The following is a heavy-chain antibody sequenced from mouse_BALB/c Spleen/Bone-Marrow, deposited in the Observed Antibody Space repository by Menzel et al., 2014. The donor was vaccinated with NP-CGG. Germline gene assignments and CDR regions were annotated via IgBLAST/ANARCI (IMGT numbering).Heavy chain of an antibody. D-gene: IGHD2-2*01. Sequence: VQGVESGAELMKPGASVKISCKATGYTFNSYWIEWVKQRPGHGLEWIGEILPGSGSTNYNEKFKGKATFTTDTSSSTAYMQLSSLTSEDSAVYYCARGGYGYLFAYWGQGTLVTVSA. CDR1: GYTFNSYW. V-gene: IGHV1-9*01. CDR3: ARGGYGYLFAY. CDR2: ILPGSGST. J-gene: IGHJ3*01.